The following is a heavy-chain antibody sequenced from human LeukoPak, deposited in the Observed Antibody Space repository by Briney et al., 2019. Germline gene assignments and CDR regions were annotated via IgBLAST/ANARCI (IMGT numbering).Heavy chain of an antibody. J-gene: IGHJ3*02. CDR2: IYYSGST. CDR3: ARVRADDAFDI. Sequence: SETLSLTCTVSGGSISSYYWSWIRQPPGKGLEWIGYIYYSGSTNYNPSLKSRVTISVDTSKNQFSLKLSSVTAADTAVYYCARVRADDAFDIWGQGTMVTVSS. V-gene: IGHV4-59*01. CDR1: GGSISSYY.